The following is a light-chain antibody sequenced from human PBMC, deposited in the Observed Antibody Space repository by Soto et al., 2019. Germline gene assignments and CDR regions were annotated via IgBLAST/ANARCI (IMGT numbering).Light chain of an antibody. CDR3: CSYAGSTTWV. CDR2: EVN. CDR1: SSDVGSFKL. Sequence: QSVLTQPASVSGSPGQSITISCTGTSSDVGSFKLVSWYQQDPGKAPKLLIYEVNKRPSGVSNRFSGSTSGNTASLTISGLQTEDEADYYCCSYAGSTTWVFGGGTKLTVL. V-gene: IGLV2-23*02. J-gene: IGLJ3*02.